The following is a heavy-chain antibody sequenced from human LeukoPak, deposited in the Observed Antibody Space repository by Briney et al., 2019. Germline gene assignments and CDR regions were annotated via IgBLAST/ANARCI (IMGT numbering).Heavy chain of an antibody. CDR3: AKGSSGYFFDL. D-gene: IGHD3-22*01. CDR2: ISNDGGGT. V-gene: IGHV3-23*01. Sequence: PGGSLRLSCAASGFIFNNYGLVWVRQAPGEGLEWVSAISNDGGGTTYADFVKGRFSVSRDNSKNTLFLQMNSLRAEDTALYYCAKGSSGYFFDLWGQGTLVTVSS. CDR1: GFIFNNYG. J-gene: IGHJ4*02.